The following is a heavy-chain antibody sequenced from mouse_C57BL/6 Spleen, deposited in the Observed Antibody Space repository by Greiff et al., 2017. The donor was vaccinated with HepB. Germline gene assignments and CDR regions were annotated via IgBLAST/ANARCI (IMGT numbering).Heavy chain of an antibody. D-gene: IGHD1-1*01. CDR3: VRHRDYYGSSYGFDY. CDR1: GFSFNTYA. Sequence: DVQLVESGGGLVQPKGSLKLSCAASGFSFNTYAMNWVRQAPGKGLEWVARIRSKSNNYATYYADSVKDRFTISRDDSESMLYLQMNNLKTEDTAMYYCVRHRDYYGSSYGFDYWGQGTTLTVSS. J-gene: IGHJ2*01. V-gene: IGHV10-1*01. CDR2: IRSKSNNYAT.